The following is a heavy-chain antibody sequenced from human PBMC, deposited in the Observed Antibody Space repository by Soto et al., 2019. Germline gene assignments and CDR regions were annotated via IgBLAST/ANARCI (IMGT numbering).Heavy chain of an antibody. CDR1: GFTFSSYG. CDR2: IWYDGSNK. CDR3: ATKPEIGLKEDYYGMEV. Sequence: GGSLRLSCAASGFTFSSYGMHWVRQAPGKGLEWVAAIWYDGSNKYYADSVKGRFTISRDNSKNTLYLQMNSLRAEDTAVYYCATKPEIGLKEDYYGMEVRGQGTTVTVPS. V-gene: IGHV3-33*01. J-gene: IGHJ6*02.